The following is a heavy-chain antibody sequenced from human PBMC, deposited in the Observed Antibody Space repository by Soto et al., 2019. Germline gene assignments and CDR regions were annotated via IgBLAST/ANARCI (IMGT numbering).Heavy chain of an antibody. V-gene: IGHV3-23*01. CDR1: GFTFSSYA. CDR3: AKVGTMIVVVSNAFDI. CDR2: ISGSGGST. J-gene: IGHJ3*02. D-gene: IGHD3-22*01. Sequence: GGSLRLSCAASGFTFSSYAMSWVRQAPGKGLEWVSAISGSGGSTYYADSVKGRFTISRDNSKNTLYLQMNSLRAEDTAVYYCAKVGTMIVVVSNAFDIWGQGTMVTVSS.